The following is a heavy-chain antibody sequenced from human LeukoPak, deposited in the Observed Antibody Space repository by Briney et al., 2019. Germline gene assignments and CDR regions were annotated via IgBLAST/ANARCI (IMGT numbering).Heavy chain of an antibody. CDR1: GFTFSSSA. CDR2: IKQDGSEK. CDR3: ARAHRSGWSSPFDY. D-gene: IGHD6-19*01. V-gene: IGHV3-7*01. Sequence: GGSLRLSCSASGFTFSSSAMSWVRQAAGEGLEWVANIKQDGSEKYYVDSVKGRFTISRDNAKNSLYLQMNSLRAEDTAVYYCARAHRSGWSSPFDYWGQGTLVTASS. J-gene: IGHJ4*02.